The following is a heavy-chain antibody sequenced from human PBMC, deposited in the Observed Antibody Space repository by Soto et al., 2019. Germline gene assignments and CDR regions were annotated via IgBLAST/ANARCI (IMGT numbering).Heavy chain of an antibody. CDR2: IYSGGST. V-gene: IGHV3-53*04. Sequence: EVQLVESGGGLVQPGGSLRLSCAASGFTVSSNYMSWVRQAPGKGLEWVSVIYSGGSTYYADSVKGRFTISRHNSKNTLYLQMNSLRAEDTAVYYCARTPCSGGSCYPGYYYYGMDVWGQGTTVTVSS. J-gene: IGHJ6*02. CDR3: ARTPCSGGSCYPGYYYYGMDV. CDR1: GFTVSSNY. D-gene: IGHD2-15*01.